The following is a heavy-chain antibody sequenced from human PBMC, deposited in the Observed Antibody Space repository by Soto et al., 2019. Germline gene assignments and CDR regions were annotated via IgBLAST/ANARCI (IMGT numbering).Heavy chain of an antibody. CDR2: ISYDGSNK. J-gene: IGHJ5*02. CDR3: AKGHDGSGSHNWFDP. V-gene: IGHV3-30*18. CDR1: GFTFSSYG. Sequence: QVQLVESGGGVVQPGRSLRLSCADSGFTFSSYGMHWVRQAPGKGLEWVAVISYDGSNKYYADSVKGRFTISRDNSKNTLYLQMNSLRAEDTAVYYCAKGHDGSGSHNWFDPWGQGTLVTVSS. D-gene: IGHD3-10*01.